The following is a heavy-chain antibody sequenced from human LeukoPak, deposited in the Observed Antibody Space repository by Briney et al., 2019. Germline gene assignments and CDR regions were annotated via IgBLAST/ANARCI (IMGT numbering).Heavy chain of an antibody. Sequence: PGGSLRLSCAVSGFTFSSYWMHWVRQAPGKGLVWVSRINSDGSSTSYAVSVKGRFTISRDNAKNTLYLQMNSVRAEDTAVYYFAIPTSFSGWYGYWGQGTLVTVSS. D-gene: IGHD6-19*01. CDR3: AIPTSFSGWYGY. CDR2: INSDGSST. CDR1: GFTFSSYW. V-gene: IGHV3-74*01. J-gene: IGHJ4*02.